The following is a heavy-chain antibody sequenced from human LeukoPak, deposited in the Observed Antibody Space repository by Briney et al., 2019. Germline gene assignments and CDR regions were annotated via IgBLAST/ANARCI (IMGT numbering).Heavy chain of an antibody. Sequence: SGGSLRLSCAASGFTFSSYGMHWVRQAPGKGLEWVAVISYDGSNKYYADSVKGRFTISRDNSKNTLYLQMNSLRAEDTAFYYRAKTVIRYFDWNADYWGQGALVTVSS. CDR1: GFTFSSYG. CDR2: ISYDGSNK. V-gene: IGHV3-30*18. J-gene: IGHJ4*02. D-gene: IGHD3-9*01. CDR3: AKTVIRYFDWNADY.